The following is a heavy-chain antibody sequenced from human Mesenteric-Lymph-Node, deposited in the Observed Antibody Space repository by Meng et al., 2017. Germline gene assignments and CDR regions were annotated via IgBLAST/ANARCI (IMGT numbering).Heavy chain of an antibody. CDR3: ARAEQWLAQNH. J-gene: IGHJ5*02. CDR1: GFTFSSYW. Sequence: GESLKISCAASGFTFSSYWMSWVRQAPGKGLEWVANIKEDGSEKYYVDSVKGRFTISRDNAKNSLYLQMNSLRAEDTAVYYCARAEQWLAQNHWGQGTLVTGAS. CDR2: IKEDGSEK. V-gene: IGHV3-7*04. D-gene: IGHD6-19*01.